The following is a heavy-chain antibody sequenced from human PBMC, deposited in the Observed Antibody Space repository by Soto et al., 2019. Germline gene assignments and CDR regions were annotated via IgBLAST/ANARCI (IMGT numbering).Heavy chain of an antibody. J-gene: IGHJ6*02. D-gene: IGHD5-18*01. Sequence: EGSLRLSCGASGFTFSSYWMSSVRQAPGKGLECVANIKQDGSEKYYVDSVKGRFTISRDNAKNSLYLQMNSLRAEDTAVYYCMRDHRYSYGYRDYYYYYGMDVWGQGTTVTVSS. CDR1: GFTFSSYW. CDR2: IKQDGSEK. V-gene: IGHV3-7*01. CDR3: MRDHRYSYGYRDYYYYYGMDV.